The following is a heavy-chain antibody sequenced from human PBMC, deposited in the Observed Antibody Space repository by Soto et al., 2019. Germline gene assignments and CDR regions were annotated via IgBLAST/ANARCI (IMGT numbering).Heavy chain of an antibody. CDR1: GYTFPNFG. J-gene: IGHJ4*02. D-gene: IGHD3-9*01. V-gene: IGHV1-18*04. Sequence: QVQLVQSGAEVKKPGASVKVSCKASGYTFPNFGISWVRQAPGQGLEWLGWISTDNGDTKYARKIQARVTLTTDTATTTVYMELTSLRPDDTAVYYCTRDSKYHDILTVYFVNDHWGQGTLVTVSS. CDR2: ISTDNGDT. CDR3: TRDSKYHDILTVYFVNDH.